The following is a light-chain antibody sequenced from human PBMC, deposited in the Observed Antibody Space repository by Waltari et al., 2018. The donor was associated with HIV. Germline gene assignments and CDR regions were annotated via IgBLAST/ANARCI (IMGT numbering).Light chain of an antibody. J-gene: IGLJ3*02. Sequence: QSALTQPASVSGSPGQSITISCTGTSDLRDYTSVSWYQHHPGKAPQVIIYEVNNRPAGGVCLLSCPISGNPASLTSSGLQAEDEADYFCTSYISSASPEFGGGTKVTVL. CDR3: TSYISSASPE. CDR1: SDLRDYTS. CDR2: EVN. V-gene: IGLV2-14*01.